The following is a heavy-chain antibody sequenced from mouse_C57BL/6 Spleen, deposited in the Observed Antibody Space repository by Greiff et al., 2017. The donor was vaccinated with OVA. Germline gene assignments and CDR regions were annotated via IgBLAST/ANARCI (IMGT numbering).Heavy chain of an antibody. CDR2: ISYDGSN. Sequence: EVHLVESGPGLVKPSQSLSLTCSVTGYSITSGYYWNWIRQFPGNKLEWMGYISYDGSNNYNPSLKNRISITRDTSKNQFFLKLNSVTTEDTATYYCARDNWYFDYWGQGTTLTVSS. V-gene: IGHV3-6*01. D-gene: IGHD4-1*01. CDR3: ARDNWYFDY. J-gene: IGHJ2*01. CDR1: GYSITSGYY.